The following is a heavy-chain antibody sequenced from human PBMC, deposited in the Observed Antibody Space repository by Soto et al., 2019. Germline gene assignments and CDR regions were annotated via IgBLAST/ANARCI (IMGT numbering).Heavy chain of an antibody. CDR1: GGSMRNYF. J-gene: IGHJ4*02. D-gene: IGHD6-13*01. V-gene: IGHV4-59*01. CDR3: AAGEASSRNLAPYYLDF. Sequence: SETLSLTCTVSGGSMRNYFWTWIRQPPGKGLEWIGYIHYSGTTSFFPSYNPSLRSRVTISEDTSKNQFSLKLLSVSTADTAVYFCAAGEASSRNLAPYYLDFWGQGTLVTVS. CDR2: IHYSGTT.